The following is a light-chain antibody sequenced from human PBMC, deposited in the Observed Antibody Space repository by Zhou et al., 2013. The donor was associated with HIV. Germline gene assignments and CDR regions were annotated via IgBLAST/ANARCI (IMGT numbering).Light chain of an antibody. CDR3: QEYSTYRT. Sequence: DIQMTQSPSTLSASVGDRVTITCRASQNINSWLAWYQQKPGKTPKLLIYKASDLVSGVPSRFSGSGSGTEFTLTISSLQPDDFATYYCQEYSTYRTFGQGTKVDLK. V-gene: IGKV1-5*03. CDR1: QNINSW. J-gene: IGKJ1*01. CDR2: KAS.